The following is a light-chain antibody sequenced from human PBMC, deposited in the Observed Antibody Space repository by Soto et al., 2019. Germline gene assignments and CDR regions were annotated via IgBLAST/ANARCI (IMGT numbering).Light chain of an antibody. CDR1: QSISSY. CDR2: VAS. V-gene: IGKV1-39*01. Sequence: DIQMTQSPSSLSASVGDSVTFVCRASQSISSYLNWYQQKPGKAPTLLIYVASNLQSGVPSRFSGSGSGTDFSLTISSLQPEDFATYYCQQSYSSPYTFGQGTRLEIK. J-gene: IGKJ2*01. CDR3: QQSYSSPYT.